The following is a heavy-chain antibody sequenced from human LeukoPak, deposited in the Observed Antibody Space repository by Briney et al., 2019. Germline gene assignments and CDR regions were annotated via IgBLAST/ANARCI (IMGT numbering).Heavy chain of an antibody. CDR3: ARAPRPGFCSGSGEF. D-gene: IGHD3-3*01. J-gene: IGHJ4*02. CDR1: GFTLCCYW. CDR2: IKQDGSVE. Sequence: GGSLRLSCAASGFTLCCYWMRWVRQAQGKGLEWVVNIKQDGSVEYYVDSVKGRFTISRDNAKNTLYLQMSSLRGEDTAMYYWARAPRPGFCSGSGEFWGQGALVTVSS. V-gene: IGHV3-7*01.